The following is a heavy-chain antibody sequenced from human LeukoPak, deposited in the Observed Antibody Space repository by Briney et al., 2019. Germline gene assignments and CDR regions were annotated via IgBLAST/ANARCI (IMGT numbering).Heavy chain of an antibody. J-gene: IGHJ3*02. CDR2: IYYSGST. V-gene: IGHV4-61*08. CDR3: ARVAAAGTGAFDI. Sequence: SETLSLTCTVSGGSISSGDYYWSWIRQPPGKGLEWIGYIYYSGSTNYNPSLKSRVTISVDTSKNQFSLKLSSVTAADTAVYYCARVAAAGTGAFDIWGQGTMVTVSS. CDR1: GGSISSGDYY. D-gene: IGHD6-13*01.